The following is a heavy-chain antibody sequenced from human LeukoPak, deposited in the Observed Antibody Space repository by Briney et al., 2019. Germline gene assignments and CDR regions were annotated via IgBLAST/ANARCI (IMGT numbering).Heavy chain of an antibody. CDR3: AKVVVDTTRPYYFDF. V-gene: IGHV3-23*01. Sequence: GGSLRLSCAASGFTFSSYAMSWVRQAPGKGLEWVSAISGSGDNTYYADSVKGRFTISRDNSKNTLYPQMNSLRAEDTAVYYCAKVVVDTTRPYYFDFWGQGTLVTVSS. CDR2: ISGSGDNT. D-gene: IGHD3-22*01. CDR1: GFTFSSYA. J-gene: IGHJ4*02.